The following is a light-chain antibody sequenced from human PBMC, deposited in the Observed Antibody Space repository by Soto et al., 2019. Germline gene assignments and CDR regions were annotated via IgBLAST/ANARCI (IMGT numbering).Light chain of an antibody. CDR1: QSVSNTY. CDR2: GAS. Sequence: EIVLTQSPGTLSLSPGDTATLSCRASQSVSNTYLAWYQQKPGQAPRLLIYGASSRATGFPDRFSGSGSGTDFTLTISGLETEDFAVYYCQLYDSSSWTFGQGTKVDIK. J-gene: IGKJ1*01. CDR3: QLYDSSSWT. V-gene: IGKV3-20*01.